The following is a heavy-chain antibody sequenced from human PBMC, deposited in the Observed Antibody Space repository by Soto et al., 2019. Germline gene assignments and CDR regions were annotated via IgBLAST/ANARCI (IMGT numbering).Heavy chain of an antibody. CDR3: VRSSGWTGDY. V-gene: IGHV3-7*04. Sequence: EVQLVESGGGLVQPGGSLRLSCVASGFTFSSYWMNWVRQVPGKGLEWLANIKEDGSAIHYVDSVKGRFTISRDNAKNSLYLQMSSLRVEDTAVYHCVRSSGWTGDYWGQGILVTVSS. J-gene: IGHJ4*02. D-gene: IGHD3-10*01. CDR2: IKEDGSAI. CDR1: GFTFSSYW.